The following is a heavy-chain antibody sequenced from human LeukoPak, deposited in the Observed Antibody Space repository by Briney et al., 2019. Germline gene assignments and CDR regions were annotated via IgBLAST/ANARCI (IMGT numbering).Heavy chain of an antibody. D-gene: IGHD4-17*01. Sequence: GASVKVSCKASGYTFTSYGISWVRQAPGQGLEWMGWISAYNGNTNYAQKLQGRVTMTTDTSTSTAYMELRGLRSDDTAVYYCARAHLKTTVTTTDYWGQGTLVTVSS. V-gene: IGHV1-18*01. CDR1: GYTFTSYG. CDR2: ISAYNGNT. CDR3: ARAHLKTTVTTTDY. J-gene: IGHJ4*02.